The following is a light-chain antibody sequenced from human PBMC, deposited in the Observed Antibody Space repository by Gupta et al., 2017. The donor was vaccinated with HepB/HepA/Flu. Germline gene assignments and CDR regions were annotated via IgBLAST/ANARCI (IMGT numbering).Light chain of an antibody. CDR1: QSVSSN. J-gene: IGKJ1*01. CDR3: QQYSNWPWT. CDR2: GAS. V-gene: IGKV3-15*01. Sequence: EIVMTQSPATLSVSPGERATLSCRASQSVSSNFAWYQQNPGQAPRLLIYGASTRATGIPASFSGSGSETEFTLTISSLQSEDFAVYYCQQYSNWPWTFGQGTKVEIK.